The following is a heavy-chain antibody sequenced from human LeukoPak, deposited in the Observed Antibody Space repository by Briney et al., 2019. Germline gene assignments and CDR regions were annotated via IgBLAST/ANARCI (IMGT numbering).Heavy chain of an antibody. J-gene: IGHJ4*02. V-gene: IGHV3-23*01. CDR1: GFSISSYW. D-gene: IGHD3-3*01. CDR3: APKEIFGPFDY. Sequence: GGSLRLSCAASGFSISSYWMTWVRQAPGKGLEWVSAISGSGGSTYYADSVKGRFTISRDNSKNTLYLQMNSLRAEDTAVYYCAPKEIFGPFDYWGQGTLVTVSS. CDR2: ISGSGGST.